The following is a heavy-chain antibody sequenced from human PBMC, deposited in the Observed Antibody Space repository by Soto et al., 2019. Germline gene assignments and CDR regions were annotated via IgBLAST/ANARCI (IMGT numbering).Heavy chain of an antibody. Sequence: QVQLVESGGGVVQPGRSLRLSCAASGSTFSSYGMHWVRQAPGKGLEWVALIWYDGSNKDYADSVKGRFTISRDNVKNKLYLQMNSLRAEDTAVYYCARWEGTGRGFDYWGRGTLVTVS. CDR1: GSTFSSYG. V-gene: IGHV3-33*01. J-gene: IGHJ4*02. CDR2: IWYDGSNK. CDR3: ARWEGTGRGFDY. D-gene: IGHD3-10*01.